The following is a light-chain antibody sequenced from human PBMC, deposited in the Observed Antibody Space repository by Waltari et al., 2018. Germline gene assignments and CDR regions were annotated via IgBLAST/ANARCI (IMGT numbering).Light chain of an antibody. CDR3: QSYDSSLSGWV. CDR2: GNS. V-gene: IGLV1-40*01. J-gene: IGLJ3*02. Sequence: QSVLTQPPSVSAAPGQRVTIPCPGTSSNIGAGYDVHGYQQLPGPAPKLLIYGNSNRPSGVPDRFSGSKSGTSASLAITGLQAEDEADYYCQSYDSSLSGWVFGGGTKLTVL. CDR1: SSNIGAGYD.